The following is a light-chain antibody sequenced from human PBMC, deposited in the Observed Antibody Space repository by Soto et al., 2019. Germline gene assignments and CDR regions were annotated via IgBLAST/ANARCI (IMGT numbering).Light chain of an antibody. Sequence: QSALTQPASVSGSPGQSITISCTGTSSDVGSYNLVSWYQKHPGKAPKLMIYEGSKRPSGISDRFSGSKSGNTASLTISGLQAEDEADYYCCSYAEGSILVVFGGGTKLTVL. CDR1: SSDVGSYNL. CDR2: EGS. J-gene: IGLJ2*01. CDR3: CSYAEGSILVV. V-gene: IGLV2-23*01.